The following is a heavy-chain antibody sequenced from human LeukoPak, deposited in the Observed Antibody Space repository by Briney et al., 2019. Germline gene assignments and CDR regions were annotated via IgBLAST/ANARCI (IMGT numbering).Heavy chain of an antibody. D-gene: IGHD3-22*01. V-gene: IGHV3-21*01. CDR3: ARGFSGYSVN. CDR2: ISSSSSYI. Sequence: GGSLRLSCAASGFTFSTYSMNWVRQAPGKGLEWVSSISSSSSYIFYADSVKGRFTISRDNAKNSLYLQMNSLRAEDTAVYYCARGFSGYSVNWGQGTLVTVSS. J-gene: IGHJ4*02. CDR1: GFTFSTYS.